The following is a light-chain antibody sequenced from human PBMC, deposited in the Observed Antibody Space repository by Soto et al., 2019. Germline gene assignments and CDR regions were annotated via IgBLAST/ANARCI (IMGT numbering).Light chain of an antibody. V-gene: IGKV3-20*01. CDR1: QSVTSRY. J-gene: IGKJ5*01. CDR3: QQYAGPTTT. CDR2: GAS. Sequence: EIVLTQYPGTLSLSPGERATLSCWASQSVTSRYLAWYQKKHGKAPRLLIYGASSRATGIPERLSGSGYGTDLTITISRMENEDFEVYLCQQYAGPTTTFGHGTRLEIK.